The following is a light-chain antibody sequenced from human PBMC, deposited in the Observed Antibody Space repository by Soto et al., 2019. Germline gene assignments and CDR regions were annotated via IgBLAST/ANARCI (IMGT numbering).Light chain of an antibody. CDR2: GNS. CDR3: QSYDSSLSGYV. Sequence: CVLTQPPSGSGAPGQRVTISCTGSSSNIGAGYDVHWYQQLPGTAPKLLIYGNSNRPSGVPDRFSGSKSGTSASLAITGLQAEDEANYYCQSYDSSLSGYVFGTGTKVTVL. CDR1: SSNIGAGYD. V-gene: IGLV1-40*01. J-gene: IGLJ1*01.